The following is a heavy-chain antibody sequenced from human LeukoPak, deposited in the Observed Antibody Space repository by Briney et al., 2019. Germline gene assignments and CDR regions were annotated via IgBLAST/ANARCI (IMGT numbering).Heavy chain of an antibody. CDR3: ARDAIVYYYYYMDV. V-gene: IGHV3-23*01. CDR1: GLTFSSYA. Sequence: GGSLRLSCAASGLTFSSYAMSWVRQAPGKGLEWVSAISGSGGSTYYADSVKGRFTISRDNSKNTLYLQMNSLRAEDTAVYYCARDAIVYYYYYMDVWGKGTTVTVSS. D-gene: IGHD2-15*01. J-gene: IGHJ6*03. CDR2: ISGSGGST.